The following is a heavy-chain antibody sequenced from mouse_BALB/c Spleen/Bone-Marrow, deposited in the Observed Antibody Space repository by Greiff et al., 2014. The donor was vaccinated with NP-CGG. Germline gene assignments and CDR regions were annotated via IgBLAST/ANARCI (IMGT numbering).Heavy chain of an antibody. CDR3: ARLGDYSYFDY. Sequence: EVMLVESGGGIVQPGGSLKLSCVISGFSFSDYYMYWVRQTPEKRLEWVAYISDSGGSTYYPDTVKGRFTISRDNAKNTLYLQMSRLKSEGTAMYYCARLGDYSYFDYWGQGTTLTVSS. J-gene: IGHJ2*01. V-gene: IGHV5-12*02. CDR1: GFSFSDYY. D-gene: IGHD1-1*01. CDR2: ISDSGGST.